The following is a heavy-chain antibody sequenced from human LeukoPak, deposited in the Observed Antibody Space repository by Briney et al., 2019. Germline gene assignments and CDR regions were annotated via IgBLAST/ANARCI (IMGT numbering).Heavy chain of an antibody. CDR3: ARVVRGSSGYRYYFGY. J-gene: IGHJ4*02. CDR2: INTNTGNP. D-gene: IGHD3-22*01. V-gene: IGHV7-4-1*02. Sequence: ASVKVSCKASGGTFSSYAISWVRQAPGQGLEWMGWINTNTGNPMYAQGFTGRFVFSLDTSVSTAYLQISSLKAEDTAVYYCARVVRGSSGYRYYFGYWGQGTLVTVSS. CDR1: GGTFSSYA.